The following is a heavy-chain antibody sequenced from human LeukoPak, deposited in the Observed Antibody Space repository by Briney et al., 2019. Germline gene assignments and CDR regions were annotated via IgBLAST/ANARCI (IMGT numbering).Heavy chain of an antibody. CDR3: ARGKRWLQSRAPFDY. V-gene: IGHV4-34*01. CDR1: GGSFSGYY. CDR2: INHSGST. Sequence: SETLSLTCAVYGGSFSGYYWSWIRQPPGKGLEWIGEINHSGSTNYNPSLKSRVTISVDTSKNQFSLKPSSVTAADTAVYYCARGKRWLQSRAPFDYWGQGTLVTVSS. D-gene: IGHD5-24*01. J-gene: IGHJ4*02.